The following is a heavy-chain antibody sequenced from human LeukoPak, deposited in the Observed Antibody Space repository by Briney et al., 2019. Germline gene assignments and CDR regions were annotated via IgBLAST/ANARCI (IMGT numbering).Heavy chain of an antibody. CDR1: GFTVSSNY. J-gene: IGHJ4*02. D-gene: IGHD3-22*01. V-gene: IGHV3-53*01. CDR2: IYSGGNT. Sequence: GGSLGLSCAVSGFTVSSNYMSWVRQAPGKGLEWVSVIYSGGNTYYAGSVKGRFTISRDNSKNTLYLQMNSLRAEDTAVYYCARGGEYYYDSSGYYYWGQGALATVSS. CDR3: ARGGEYYYDSSGYYY.